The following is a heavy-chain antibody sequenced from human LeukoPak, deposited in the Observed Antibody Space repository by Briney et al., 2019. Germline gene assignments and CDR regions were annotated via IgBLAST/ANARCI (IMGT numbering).Heavy chain of an antibody. CDR2: IKAGNGDT. CDR3: ARDDCGDTCYPGGY. Sequence: GASVKVSCKASGYIFTKYVVHWVRQAPGPRPEWMGWIKAGNGDTKYSQNFQGRLTITRDTSASTVYMELSSLTSEDTALYYCARDDCGDTCYPGGYWGQGTLVTVSS. D-gene: IGHD2-21*01. V-gene: IGHV1-3*01. J-gene: IGHJ4*02. CDR1: GYIFTKYV.